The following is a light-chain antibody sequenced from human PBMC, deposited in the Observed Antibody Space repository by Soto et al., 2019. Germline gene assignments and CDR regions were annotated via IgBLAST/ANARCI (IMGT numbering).Light chain of an antibody. CDR2: GPS. CDR1: QSVPKNY. V-gene: IGKV3-20*01. Sequence: EIVLTQSPGTLSLSPGERATLSCRASQSVPKNYLAWYQHKPGQAPRLLIDGPSSRATGIPNRFSGSGSGTDVTLSISRLEPDDFAVYYCHQYATSPQTFGQGTKVEIK. CDR3: HQYATSPQT. J-gene: IGKJ1*01.